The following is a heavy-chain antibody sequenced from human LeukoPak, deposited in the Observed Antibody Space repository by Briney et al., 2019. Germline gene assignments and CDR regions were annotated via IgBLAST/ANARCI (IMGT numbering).Heavy chain of an antibody. D-gene: IGHD3-9*01. J-gene: IGHJ4*02. Sequence: SETLSLTCAVYGGSFSGYYWSWIRQPPGKGQEWIGEINHSGSTNYNPSLKSRVTISVDTSKNQFSLKLSSVTAADTAVYYCVGKGYYDILTGHDYWGQGTLVTVSS. CDR3: VGKGYYDILTGHDY. CDR1: GGSFSGYY. V-gene: IGHV4-34*01. CDR2: INHSGST.